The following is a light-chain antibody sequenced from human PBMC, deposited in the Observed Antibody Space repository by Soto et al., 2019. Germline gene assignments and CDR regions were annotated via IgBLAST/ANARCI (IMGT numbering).Light chain of an antibody. CDR2: DAS. CDR1: QSVSSSS. J-gene: IGKJ1*01. Sequence: PGERATLSCRASQSVSSSSLAWYQQKRGQAPRLLIHDASSRATGIPDRFSGSGSGTDFTLTISRLEPEDFAVYYCQQYGCSPRTFGQGTKVDIK. V-gene: IGKV3-20*01. CDR3: QQYGCSPRT.